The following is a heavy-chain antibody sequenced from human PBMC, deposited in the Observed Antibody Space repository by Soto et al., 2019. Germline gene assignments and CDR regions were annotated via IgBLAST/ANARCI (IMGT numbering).Heavy chain of an antibody. J-gene: IGHJ4*02. V-gene: IGHV3-74*01. Sequence: DVQLVESGGGLVQPGGSLRLSCEASGFTFSSYWMHWVRQVPGKGLVWVSRISTDGRSTDYAEFVKGRFTISRDNAKNTMYLQMNSLSAEDTSVYYCGRAHINGASCYSLWGQGTRVTVSS. CDR1: GFTFSSYW. D-gene: IGHD2-15*01. CDR3: GRAHINGASCYSL. CDR2: ISTDGRST.